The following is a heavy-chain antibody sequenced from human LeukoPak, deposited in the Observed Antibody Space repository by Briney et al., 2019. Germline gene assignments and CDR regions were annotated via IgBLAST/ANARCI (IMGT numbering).Heavy chain of an antibody. J-gene: IGHJ4*02. Sequence: ASVKVSCKASGYTFTGYYMHWVRQAPGQGLEWMGWINPNSGGTNYAQKFQGRVTMTRDTSISTAYMELSRLRSDDTAVYYCARLGDYVWGSYRYHPFDYWGQETLVTVSS. CDR1: GYTFTGYY. CDR2: INPNSGGT. V-gene: IGHV1-2*02. D-gene: IGHD3-16*02. CDR3: ARLGDYVWGSYRYHPFDY.